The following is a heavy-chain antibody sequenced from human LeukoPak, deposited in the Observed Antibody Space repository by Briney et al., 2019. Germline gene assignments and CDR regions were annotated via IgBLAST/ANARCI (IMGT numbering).Heavy chain of an antibody. CDR2: ISVSGGST. CDR3: AKGYCTNGVCNYYFDY. D-gene: IGHD2-8*01. CDR1: GFTFSSYA. Sequence: GGSLRLSCAASGFTFSSYAMSWVRQAPGKGLEWVSAISVSGGSTYYADSVKGRFTISRDNSKNTLYLQMNSLRAEDTAVYYCAKGYCTNGVCNYYFDYWGQGTLVTVSS. V-gene: IGHV3-23*01. J-gene: IGHJ4*02.